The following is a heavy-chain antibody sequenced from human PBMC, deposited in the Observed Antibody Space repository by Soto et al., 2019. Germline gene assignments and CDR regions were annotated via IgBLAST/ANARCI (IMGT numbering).Heavy chain of an antibody. CDR3: ARDHDYGDYVWFDP. V-gene: IGHV1-69*13. CDR2: IIPIFGTA. J-gene: IGHJ5*02. D-gene: IGHD4-17*01. Sequence: GASVKVSCKASGYTFTSYDINWVRQATGQGLEWMGGIIPIFGTANYAQKFQGRVTITADESTSTAYMELSSLRSEDTAVYYCARDHDYGDYVWFDPWGQGTLVTVSS. CDR1: GYTFTSYD.